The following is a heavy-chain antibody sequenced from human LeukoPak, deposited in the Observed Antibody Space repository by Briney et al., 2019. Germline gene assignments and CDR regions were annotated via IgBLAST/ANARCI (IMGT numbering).Heavy chain of an antibody. V-gene: IGHV3-7*04. CDR3: ARDETIVGAPNYRFDY. Sequence: GGSLRLSCVASGFTFSNYRMSWVRQAPGKGLEWVANIKESGSEKYYVESVKGRFTISRDNAKNSLYLQMNSLRDEDTAVYYCARDETIVGAPNYRFDYWGQGTLVAVSS. CDR1: GFTFSNYR. J-gene: IGHJ4*02. CDR2: IKESGSEK. D-gene: IGHD1-26*01.